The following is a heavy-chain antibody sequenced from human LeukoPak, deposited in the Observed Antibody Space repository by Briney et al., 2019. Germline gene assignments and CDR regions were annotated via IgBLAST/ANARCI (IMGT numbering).Heavy chain of an antibody. CDR1: GFTFSSYA. D-gene: IGHD1-26*01. CDR2: ISGSGGST. J-gene: IGHJ4*02. Sequence: GGSLRLSCAASGFTFSSYAMSWVRQAPGKGLEWVSAISGSGGSTYYADSVKGRFTISRDNSKNTLYLQVDSLRAEDTAVYYCATASGTYTSAYWGQGTLVTVSS. CDR3: ATASGTYTSAY. V-gene: IGHV3-23*01.